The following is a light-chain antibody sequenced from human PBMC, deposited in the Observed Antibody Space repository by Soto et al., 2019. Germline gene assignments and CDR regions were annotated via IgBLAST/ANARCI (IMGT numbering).Light chain of an antibody. CDR3: QQYNNWPPWT. Sequence: EIVMTQSPATLSVSPGERATLSCRASQSVSSNLAWYQQKPGQAPRLLIYGASTRATGIPARFSGSGSGTEFSLPISSLQSEHFAVYYCQQYNNWPPWTFGQGTQVEIK. CDR1: QSVSSN. V-gene: IGKV3-15*01. CDR2: GAS. J-gene: IGKJ1*01.